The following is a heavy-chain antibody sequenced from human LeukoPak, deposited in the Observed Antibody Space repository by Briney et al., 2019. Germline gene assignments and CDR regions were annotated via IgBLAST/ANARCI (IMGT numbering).Heavy chain of an antibody. J-gene: IGHJ4*02. CDR3: ARHSGYSSGWFDFGYFDY. D-gene: IGHD6-19*01. Sequence: PSETLSLTCTVSGVSISSYYWSWIRQPPGKGLEWIGYIYYSGSTNYNPSLKSRVTISVDTSKNQFSLKLSSVTAADTAVYYCARHSGYSSGWFDFGYFDYWGQGTLVTVSS. CDR1: GVSISSYY. V-gene: IGHV4-59*08. CDR2: IYYSGST.